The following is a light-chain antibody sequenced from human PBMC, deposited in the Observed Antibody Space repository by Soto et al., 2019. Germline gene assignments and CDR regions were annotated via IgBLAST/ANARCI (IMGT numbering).Light chain of an antibody. Sequence: QSALTQPPSASGSPGQSVTISCTGTSSDVGGYNYVSWYQQHPAKAPKLMIYEVSKRPSGVPDRFSGSKSGNTASLTVSGLQAEDEADYYCSSYAGSNNGVFGGGTMLTVL. CDR2: EVS. V-gene: IGLV2-8*01. J-gene: IGLJ3*02. CDR3: SSYAGSNNGV. CDR1: SSDVGGYNY.